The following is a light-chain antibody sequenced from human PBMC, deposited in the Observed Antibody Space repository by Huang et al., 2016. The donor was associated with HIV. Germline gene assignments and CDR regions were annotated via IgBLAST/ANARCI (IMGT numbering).Light chain of an antibody. Sequence: EIVLTQSPATLSLSPGERATVSCRASQSVTRNYLAWYQQRPGQAPKLLIYGASTRANGIPDRFSGSGSGTDVTLTISRLAPEDFAVYYCQQFGSSPPYSFGQGTKLEIK. CDR1: QSVTRNY. CDR3: QQFGSSPPYS. J-gene: IGKJ2*03. V-gene: IGKV3-20*01. CDR2: GAS.